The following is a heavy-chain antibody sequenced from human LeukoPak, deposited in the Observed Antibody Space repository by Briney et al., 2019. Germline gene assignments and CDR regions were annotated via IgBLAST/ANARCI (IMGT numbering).Heavy chain of an antibody. CDR2: INAGNGNT. CDR1: GGTFSSYA. D-gene: IGHD6-13*01. Sequence: GASVKVSCTASGGTFSSYAISWVRQAPGQGLEWMGWINAGNGNTKYSQKFQGRVTITRDTSASTAYMELSSLRSEDTAVYYCARPHYSGSWFYTDDIWGQGTMVTVSS. V-gene: IGHV1-3*01. CDR3: ARPHYSGSWFYTDDI. J-gene: IGHJ3*02.